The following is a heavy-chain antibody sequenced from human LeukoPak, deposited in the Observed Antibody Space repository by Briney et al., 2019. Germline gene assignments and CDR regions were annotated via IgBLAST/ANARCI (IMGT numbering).Heavy chain of an antibody. V-gene: IGHV3-23*01. CDR3: AKDLAVAGILYYFDY. CDR2: ISGSGGST. J-gene: IGHJ4*02. CDR1: GFTFSSYA. D-gene: IGHD6-19*01. Sequence: GGSLRLSCAAPGFTFSSYAMSWVRQAPGKGLEWVSAISGSGGSTYYADSVKGRFTISRDNSKNTLYLQMNSLRAEDTAVYYCAKDLAVAGILYYFDYWGQGTLVTVSS.